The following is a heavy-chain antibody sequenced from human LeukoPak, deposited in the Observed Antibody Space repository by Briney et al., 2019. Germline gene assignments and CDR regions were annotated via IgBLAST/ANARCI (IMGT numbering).Heavy chain of an antibody. CDR1: GFTVSTTY. CDR2: IQSGGST. D-gene: IGHD2-2*01. Sequence: PGGSLRLSCAVSGFTVSTTYMSWVRQAPGKGLEWVSVIQSGGSTYYADSVKGRFTISRDNSKNTLYLQMNSLRDEDTAVYYCARIAYSFSCNVAESAPPWGQGTLVTVSS. CDR3: ARIAYSFSCNVAESAPP. J-gene: IGHJ5*02. V-gene: IGHV3-66*01.